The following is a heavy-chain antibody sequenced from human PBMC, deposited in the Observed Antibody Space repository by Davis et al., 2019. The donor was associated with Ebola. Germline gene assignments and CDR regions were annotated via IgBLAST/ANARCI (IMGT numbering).Heavy chain of an antibody. CDR2: ISGSGGST. V-gene: IGHV3-23*01. Sequence: GESLKISCAASGFTFSSYAMSWVRQAPGKGLEWVSAISGSGGSTYYADSVKGRFTISRDNSKNTLYLQMNSLRAEDTAVYYCAKGGDIITMVRGVITGFDYWGQGTLVTVSS. CDR3: AKGGDIITMVRGVITGFDY. D-gene: IGHD3-10*01. J-gene: IGHJ4*02. CDR1: GFTFSSYA.